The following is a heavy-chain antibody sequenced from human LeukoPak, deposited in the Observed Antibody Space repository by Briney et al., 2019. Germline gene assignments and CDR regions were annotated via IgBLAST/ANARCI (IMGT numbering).Heavy chain of an antibody. Sequence: SETLSLTCTVSGYSISSGYYWSWIRQPPGKGLEWIGEINHSGSTNYNPSLKSRVTISVDTSKNQFSLKLSSVTAADTAVYYCARRHSSRPIDYWGQGTLVTVSS. D-gene: IGHD6-13*01. CDR3: ARRHSSRPIDY. J-gene: IGHJ4*02. CDR2: INHSGST. V-gene: IGHV4-38-2*02. CDR1: GYSISSGYY.